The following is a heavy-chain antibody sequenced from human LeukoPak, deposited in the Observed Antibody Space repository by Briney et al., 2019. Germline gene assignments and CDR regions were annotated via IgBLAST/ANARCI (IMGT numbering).Heavy chain of an antibody. CDR1: GGSISSYY. CDR3: TRDSGTTGEVKFDP. J-gene: IGHJ5*02. CDR2: IYSSGTI. D-gene: IGHD3-10*01. V-gene: IGHV4-4*07. Sequence: SETLSLTCSVSGGSISSYYWSWIRQPAGKGLEWIGRIYSSGTITYNPSLQSRVTMSVDTSKNEFSLKMSSVTAADTAVYYCTRDSGTTGEVKFDPWGQGTLVAVSS.